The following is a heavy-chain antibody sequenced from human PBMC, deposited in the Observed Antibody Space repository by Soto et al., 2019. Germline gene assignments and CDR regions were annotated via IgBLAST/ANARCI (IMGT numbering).Heavy chain of an antibody. CDR1: GGTFSSYA. V-gene: IGHV1-69*05. CDR2: IIPIFGTA. Sequence: QVQLVQSGAEVKKPGSSVKVSCKASGGTFSSYAISWVRQAPGQGLEWMGGIIPIFGTANYAQKFQGRVTLTPDESTSTADMELSSLSSEDTAVYYCAREVGSSWDYYYYGMDVWGQGTTVTVSS. D-gene: IGHD6-13*01. J-gene: IGHJ6*02. CDR3: AREVGSSWDYYYYGMDV.